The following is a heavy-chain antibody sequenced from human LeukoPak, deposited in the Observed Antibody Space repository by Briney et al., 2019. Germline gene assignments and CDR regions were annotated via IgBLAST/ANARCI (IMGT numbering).Heavy chain of an antibody. V-gene: IGHV3-74*01. CDR2: INSAGNIT. D-gene: IGHD6-19*01. CDR3: AKDRGAVSGINYYGMDV. J-gene: IGHJ6*02. Sequence: GGSLRLSCAASGFTFSNYWMHWVRQAPGKGPVWVSRINSAGNITTYADSVKGRFTISRDNAKNALHLQMNSLRAEDTAVYYCAKDRGAVSGINYYGMDVWGQGTTVTVSS. CDR1: GFTFSNYW.